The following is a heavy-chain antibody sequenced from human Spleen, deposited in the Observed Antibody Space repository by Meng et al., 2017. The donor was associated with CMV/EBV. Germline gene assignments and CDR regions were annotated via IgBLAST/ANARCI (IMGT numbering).Heavy chain of an antibody. CDR1: GYTFTDHY. D-gene: IGHD6-19*01. J-gene: IGHJ6*02. Sequence: ASVKVSCKASGYTFTDHYFHWVRQAPGQGLEWMGWIYPNSGGTHYAQQFQGRVTLTRDTSINTGYMELTRLTSDDTAVYYCARDAHSSGWVIGSLASDYYYYGMDVWGQGTTVTVSS. CDR2: IYPNSGGT. V-gene: IGHV1-2*02. CDR3: ARDAHSSGWVIGSLASDYYYYGMDV.